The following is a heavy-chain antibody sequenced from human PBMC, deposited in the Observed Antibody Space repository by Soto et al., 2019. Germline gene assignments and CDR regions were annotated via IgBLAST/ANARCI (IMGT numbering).Heavy chain of an antibody. CDR3: ARVFKTMSFYYGMDV. V-gene: IGHV4-31*03. J-gene: IGHJ6*02. CDR1: GGSINSGGYY. CDR2: IYYTGST. Sequence: QVQLQESGPELVKPSQTLSLICTVSGGSINSGGYYWSWIRQLPGKGLEWIGYIYYTGSTYYNPSLKSRITISVDTSANQFSLKLSSVTAADTAIYFCARVFKTMSFYYGMDVWGQGTAVAVSS. D-gene: IGHD3-22*01.